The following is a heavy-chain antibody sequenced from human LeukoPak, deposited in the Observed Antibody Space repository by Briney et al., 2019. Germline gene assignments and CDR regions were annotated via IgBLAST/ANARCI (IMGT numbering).Heavy chain of an antibody. D-gene: IGHD4-17*01. CDR1: GFTFSSYA. J-gene: IGHJ4*02. CDR2: ISGSGGST. V-gene: IGHV3-23*01. CDR3: ASSPRAVTTYFDY. Sequence: GGSLRLSCAASGFTFSSYAMSWVRQAPGKGLEWVSAISGSGGSTYYADSVKGRFTISRDNSKNTLYLQMSSLRAEDTAVYYCASSPRAVTTYFDYWGQGTLVTVSS.